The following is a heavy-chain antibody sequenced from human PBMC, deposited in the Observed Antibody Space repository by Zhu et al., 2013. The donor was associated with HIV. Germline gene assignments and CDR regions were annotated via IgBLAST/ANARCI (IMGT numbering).Heavy chain of an antibody. J-gene: IGHJ4*02. V-gene: IGHV4-34*01. Sequence: QVQLQQWGAGLLKPSETLSLTCAVYGGSFSGYYWNWIRQPPGKGLEWIGKINHSGGTNYNPSLKSRVTISVDTSNNQFSLKLSSVTAADTAVYYCARGYGHGTVTFDYWGQGPWSPSPQ. CDR3: ARGYGHGTVTFDY. CDR1: GGSFSGYY. CDR2: INHSGGT. D-gene: IGHD4-4*01.